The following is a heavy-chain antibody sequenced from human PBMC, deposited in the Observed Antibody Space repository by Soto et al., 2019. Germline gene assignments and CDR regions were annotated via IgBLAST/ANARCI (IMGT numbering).Heavy chain of an antibody. CDR2: ISGSGGST. CDR1: GFTFSSYA. V-gene: IGHV3-23*01. CDR3: AKAQADTAMVPRAFDI. J-gene: IGHJ3*02. D-gene: IGHD5-18*01. Sequence: PGGSLRLSCAASGFTFSSYAMSWVRQAPGKGLEWVSAISGSGGSTYYADSVKGRFTISRDNSKNTLYLQMISLRAEDTAVYYCAKAQADTAMVPRAFDICGQGTMGTVSS.